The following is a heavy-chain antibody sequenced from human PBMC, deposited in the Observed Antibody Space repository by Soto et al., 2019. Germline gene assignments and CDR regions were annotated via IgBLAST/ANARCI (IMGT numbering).Heavy chain of an antibody. CDR2: IYYSGST. J-gene: IGHJ4*02. V-gene: IGHV4-39*01. D-gene: IGHD2-15*01. Sequence: ETLSLTCTVSGGSISSSSYYWGWIRQPPGKGLEWIGSIYYSGSTYYNPSLKSRVTISVDTSKNQFSLKLSSVTAADTAVYYCARHTPAISISDHWGQGTLVAVSS. CDR1: GGSISSSSYY. CDR3: ARHTPAISISDH.